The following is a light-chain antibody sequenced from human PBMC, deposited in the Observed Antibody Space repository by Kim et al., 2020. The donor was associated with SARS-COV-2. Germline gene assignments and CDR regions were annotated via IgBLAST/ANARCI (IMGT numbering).Light chain of an antibody. CDR2: NVN. CDR3: SSYTSSSTVI. Sequence: GQSIIISCPGTRSDVGGNDYVSWYQQHPGKAPKVMVYNVNNRPSGVSNRFSGSKSGNTASLTISGLQAEDEADYYCSSYTSSSTVIFGGGTKLTVL. J-gene: IGLJ2*01. CDR1: RSDVGGNDY. V-gene: IGLV2-14*03.